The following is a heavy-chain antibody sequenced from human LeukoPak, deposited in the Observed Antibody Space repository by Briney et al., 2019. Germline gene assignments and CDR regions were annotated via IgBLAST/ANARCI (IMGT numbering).Heavy chain of an antibody. J-gene: IGHJ3*02. CDR3: ARGRVTATDGFDI. CDR1: GYTFTSYF. Sequence: EASVNVSCKASGYTFTSYFIHWVRQAPGEGLEWMGIINPTGGSTRYAQKFQGRVTMTRDTSTSTVYMELSSLRSEDTAVYYCARGRVTATDGFDIWGQGTTVIVSS. V-gene: IGHV1-46*01. CDR2: INPTGGST. D-gene: IGHD2-21*02.